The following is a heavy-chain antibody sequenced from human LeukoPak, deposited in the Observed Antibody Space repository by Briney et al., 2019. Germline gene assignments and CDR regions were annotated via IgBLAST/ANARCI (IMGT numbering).Heavy chain of an antibody. D-gene: IGHD4-11*01. V-gene: IGHV4-30-2*01. CDR3: ARAFDDYSNYWFDP. CDR1: GGSISSRGYY. CDR2: IYHSGST. J-gene: IGHJ5*02. Sequence: PSETQSLTCTVSGGSISSRGYYWSWIRQPPGKGLEWIGYIYHSGSTYYNPSLKSRVTISVDRSKNQFSLKLSSVTAADTAVYYCARAFDDYSNYWFDPWGQGTLVTISS.